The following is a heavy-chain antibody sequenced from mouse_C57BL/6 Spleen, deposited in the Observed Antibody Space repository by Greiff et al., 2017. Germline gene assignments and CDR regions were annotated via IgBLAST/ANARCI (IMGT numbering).Heavy chain of an antibody. D-gene: IGHD2-1*01. CDR2: IYPSDSET. V-gene: IGHV1-61*01. CDR1: GYTFTSYW. CDR3: ARHGNYAY. J-gene: IGHJ2*01. Sequence: VQLQESGAELVRPGSSVKLSCKASGYTFTSYWMDWVKQRPGQGLEWIGNIYPSDSETHYNQKFKDKATLTVDKSSSTAYMQLSSLTSEDSAVYYCARHGNYAYWGQGTTLTVSS.